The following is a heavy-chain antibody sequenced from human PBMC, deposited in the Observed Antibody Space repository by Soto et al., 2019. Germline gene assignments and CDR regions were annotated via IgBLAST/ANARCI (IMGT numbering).Heavy chain of an antibody. V-gene: IGHV3-33*01. J-gene: IGHJ4*02. CDR3: ARVGYCTSTSSNCPFES. CDR1: GFIFRSYG. CDR2: VWYDGSNK. D-gene: IGHD2-2*01. Sequence: GGSLRLSCETSGFIFRSYGMHWVRQAPGKGLEWVAVVWYDGSNKDYGESVKGRFTVSRDDSKNTLYLQMNNLRADDTAVYYCARVGYCTSTSSNCPFESWGQGTLVTVSS.